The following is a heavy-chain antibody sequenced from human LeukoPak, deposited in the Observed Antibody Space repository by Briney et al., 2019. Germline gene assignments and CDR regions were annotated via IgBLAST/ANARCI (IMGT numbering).Heavy chain of an antibody. CDR2: IIPIFGTA. CDR3: ARGDYCSSTSCYLFDYFVY. V-gene: IGHV1-69*13. J-gene: IGHJ4*02. CDR1: GYTFTSYY. Sequence: SVKVSCKASGYTFTSYYMHWVRQAPGQGLEWMGGIIPIFGTANYAQKFQGRVTITADESTSTAYMELSSLRSEDTAVYYCARGDYCSSTSCYLFDYFVYWGQGTLVTVSS. D-gene: IGHD2-2*01.